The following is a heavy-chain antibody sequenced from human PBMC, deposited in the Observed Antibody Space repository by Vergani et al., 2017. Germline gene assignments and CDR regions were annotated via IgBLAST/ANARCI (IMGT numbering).Heavy chain of an antibody. J-gene: IGHJ4*02. CDR2: INGSGGST. V-gene: IGHV3-23*01. D-gene: IGHD2-2*01. Sequence: EVQLLESGGGLVQPGGSLRLSCAASGFTFSSYAMSWVRQAPVKGLEWVSAINGSGGSTYYADSVKGRFTISRDNSKNTLYLQMNSLRAEDTAVYYCAKCVVVPAAPDYWGQGTLVTVSS. CDR3: AKCVVVPAAPDY. CDR1: GFTFSSYA.